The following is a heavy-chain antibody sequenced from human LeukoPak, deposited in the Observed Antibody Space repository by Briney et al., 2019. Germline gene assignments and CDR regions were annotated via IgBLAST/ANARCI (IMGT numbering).Heavy chain of an antibody. J-gene: IGHJ5*02. D-gene: IGHD2-15*01. Sequence: PSETLSLTCTVSGGSISSSSYYWGWIRQPPGKGLEWIGSIYYSGSSYYNPSLKSRVTISVDTSKNQFSLKLSSVTAADTAVYYCARDPLVVAAKDWFDPWGQGTLVTVSS. CDR3: ARDPLVVAAKDWFDP. CDR2: IYYSGSS. V-gene: IGHV4-39*07. CDR1: GGSISSSSYY.